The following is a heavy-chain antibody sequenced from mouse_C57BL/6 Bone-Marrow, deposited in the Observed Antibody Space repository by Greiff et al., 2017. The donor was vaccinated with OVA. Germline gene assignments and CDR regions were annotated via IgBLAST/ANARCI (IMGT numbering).Heavy chain of an antibody. V-gene: IGHV1-66*01. CDR3: AYGYDGLWYYEV. J-gene: IGHJ1*03. D-gene: IGHD2-2*01. Sequence: QVHVKQSGPELVKPGASVKISCKASGYSFTSYYIHWVKQRPGQGLEWIGWIYPGSGNTQYNEKFKGKATLTADTSSSTAYMQLSSLTSEDSAVYYWAYGYDGLWYYEVWGTGTTVTVSS. CDR2: IYPGSGNT. CDR1: GYSFTSYY.